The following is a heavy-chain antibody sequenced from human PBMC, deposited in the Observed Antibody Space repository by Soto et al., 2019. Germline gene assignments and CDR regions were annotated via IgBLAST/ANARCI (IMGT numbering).Heavy chain of an antibody. CDR2: IYYSGST. J-gene: IGHJ4*02. CDR3: ARDRGRGYSYGPIDY. CDR1: GGSVSSGSYY. V-gene: IGHV4-61*01. D-gene: IGHD5-18*01. Sequence: QVQLQESGPGLVKPSETLSLTCTVSGGSVSSGSYYWSWIRQPPGKGLEWIGYIYYSGSTNYNPSLKSRVTISVDTSKNQFSLKLSSLTAADTAVYYCARDRGRGYSYGPIDYWGQGTLVTVSS.